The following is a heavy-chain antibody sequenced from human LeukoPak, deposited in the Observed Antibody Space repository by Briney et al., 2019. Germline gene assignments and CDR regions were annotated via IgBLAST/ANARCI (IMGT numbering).Heavy chain of an antibody. D-gene: IGHD4-17*01. V-gene: IGHV1-69*13. CDR3: ARDRTTLFDY. J-gene: IGHJ4*02. Sequence: SVKVSCKASGGTFSSYAISWVRQAPGQGLEWMGGIIPIFATANYAQKFQGRVTITADESTSTAYMELRSLRSDDTAVYYCARDRTTLFDYWGQGTLVTVSS. CDR2: IIPIFATA. CDR1: GGTFSSYA.